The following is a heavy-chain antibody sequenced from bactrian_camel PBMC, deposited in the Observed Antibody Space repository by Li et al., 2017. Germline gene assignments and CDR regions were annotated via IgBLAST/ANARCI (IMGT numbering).Heavy chain of an antibody. Sequence: LVESGGGSVQAGGSLRLSCVVSGFTRISGCMGWFRQAPGKQREGVASVYTGTTIASYADSVKGRFTISHDNAKNTVYLQMDSLQPEDTGTYYCAAGPTYAQCHLDRACYKFWGQGTQVTVS. V-gene: IGHV3S25*01. J-gene: IGHJ4*01. CDR1: GFTRISGC. CDR2: VYTGTTIA. D-gene: IGHD7*01. CDR3: AAGPTYAQCHLDRACYKF.